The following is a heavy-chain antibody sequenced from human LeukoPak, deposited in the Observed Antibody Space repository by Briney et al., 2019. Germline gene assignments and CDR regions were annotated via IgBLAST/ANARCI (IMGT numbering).Heavy chain of an antibody. Sequence: GGPLRLSCAASGFTFSSYSMNWVRQAPGKGLEWVSSISSSSSYIYYADSVRGRFTISRDNAKNSLYLQMNSLRAEDTAVYYCARVGEGATDYWGQGTLVTVSS. CDR3: ARVGEGATDY. D-gene: IGHD1-26*01. CDR1: GFTFSSYS. V-gene: IGHV3-21*01. CDR2: ISSSSSYI. J-gene: IGHJ4*02.